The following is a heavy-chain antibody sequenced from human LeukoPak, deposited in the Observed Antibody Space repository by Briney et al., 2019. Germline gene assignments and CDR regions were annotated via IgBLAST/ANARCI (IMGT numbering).Heavy chain of an antibody. CDR1: GGSLSTYY. CDR3: ARDRHSGYDY. Sequence: SETLSLTCTVSGGSLSTYYWNWIRQPPGKGLEWIGYIFYSGNSNCNPSLKSRVTMSVDRSKNQFSLNLTSVTAADTAVCYCARDRHSGYDYWGQGTLVTVSS. V-gene: IGHV4-59*01. CDR2: IFYSGNS. D-gene: IGHD5-12*01. J-gene: IGHJ4*02.